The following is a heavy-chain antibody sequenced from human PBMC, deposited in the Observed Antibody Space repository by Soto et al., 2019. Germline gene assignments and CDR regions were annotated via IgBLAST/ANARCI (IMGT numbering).Heavy chain of an antibody. V-gene: IGHV4-31*03. CDR3: ARSSQSTVTTVDY. J-gene: IGHJ4*02. CDR2: IYYSRST. CDR1: GGSISSGGYY. Sequence: QVQLQESGPGLVKPSQTLSLTCTVSGGSISSGGYYWSWLRQHPGKGLEWIGYIYYSRSTYYNPSLKSRVTISVDTSKNQFYLKLSSVTAADTAVYYCARSSQSTVTTVDYWGQGTLVTVSS. D-gene: IGHD4-17*01.